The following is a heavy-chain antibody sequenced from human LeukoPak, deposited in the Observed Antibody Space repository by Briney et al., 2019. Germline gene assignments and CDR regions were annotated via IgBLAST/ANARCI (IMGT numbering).Heavy chain of an antibody. J-gene: IGHJ3*02. V-gene: IGHV3-21*01. CDR3: ASWVVVAATNDAFDI. Sequence: GGSLRLSCAASGFTFSSYSMNWVRQAPGKGLEWVSSISSSSSYIYYADSVKGRFTISRDNAKNSLYLQMNSLRAEDTAVYYCASWVVVAATNDAFDIWGQGTMVTVSS. CDR2: ISSSSSYI. D-gene: IGHD2-15*01. CDR1: GFTFSSYS.